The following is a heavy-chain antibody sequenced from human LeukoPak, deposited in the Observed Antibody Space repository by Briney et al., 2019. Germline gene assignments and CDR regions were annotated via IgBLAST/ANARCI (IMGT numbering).Heavy chain of an antibody. J-gene: IGHJ4*01. CDR3: ARDLENRITMVRGVLEY. V-gene: IGHV1-18*01. CDR2: ISAYNGNT. Sequence: ASVKVSCKASGYTFTSYGISWVRQAPGQGLEWMGWISAYNGNTNYAQKLQGRVTMTTDTSTSTAYMELRSLRSDDTAVYYCARDLENRITMVRGVLEYWGHGTLVTVSS. CDR1: GYTFTSYG. D-gene: IGHD3-10*01.